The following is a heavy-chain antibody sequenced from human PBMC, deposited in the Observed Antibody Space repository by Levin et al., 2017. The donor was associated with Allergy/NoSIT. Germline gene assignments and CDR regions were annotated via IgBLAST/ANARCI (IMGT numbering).Heavy chain of an antibody. D-gene: IGHD6-19*01. Sequence: GASVKVSCKASGYTFRVYGIIWVRQAPGEGLEWLGWISPNNGHTKVSHKVQGRVTMTTDASTTTAYLDIRSLTCDDTAVYYCARDLGTGWYDNAFEIWGQGTLVSVSS. V-gene: IGHV1-18*01. CDR1: GYTFRVYG. J-gene: IGHJ3*02. CDR2: ISPNNGHT. CDR3: ARDLGTGWYDNAFEI.